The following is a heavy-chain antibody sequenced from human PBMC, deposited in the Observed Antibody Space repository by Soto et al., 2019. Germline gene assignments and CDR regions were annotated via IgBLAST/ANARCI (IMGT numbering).Heavy chain of an antibody. V-gene: IGHV4-59*08. Sequence: PSETLSLTCTVSGGSISSYYWSWIRKPPGKGLEWIGYIYYSGSTNYNPSLKSRVTISVDTSKNQFSLKLSSVTAADTAVYYCARHLGLVGTKYFDYWGQGTLVTVSS. CDR2: IYYSGST. CDR3: ARHLGLVGTKYFDY. D-gene: IGHD3-16*01. J-gene: IGHJ4*02. CDR1: GGSISSYY.